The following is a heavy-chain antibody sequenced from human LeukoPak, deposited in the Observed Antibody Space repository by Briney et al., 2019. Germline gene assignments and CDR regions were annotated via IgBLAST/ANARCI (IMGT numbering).Heavy chain of an antibody. D-gene: IGHD2-8*01. CDR3: ARDRFRFPYLLFDY. Sequence: PGGSLRLSCAASGFTFSYYGMSWVRQAPGKGLEWVAVISYDGRNEFYADSVEGRFTISRDNSKNTVYLQMNSLRADDTAVYYCARDRFRFPYLLFDYWGQGALVTVSS. J-gene: IGHJ4*02. CDR1: GFTFSYYG. CDR2: ISYDGRNE. V-gene: IGHV3-30*03.